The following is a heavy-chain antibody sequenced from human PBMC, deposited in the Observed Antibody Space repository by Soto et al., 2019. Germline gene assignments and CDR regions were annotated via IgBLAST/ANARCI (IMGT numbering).Heavy chain of an antibody. CDR1: GFTFSSYG. CDR2: ISYDGSNK. V-gene: IGHV3-30*03. D-gene: IGHD3-10*01. CDR3: XXXXXGXGSXYGTPEGGVXDY. J-gene: IGHJ4*02. Sequence: QVQXVESGGGVVQPGRSLRLSCAASGFTFSSYGMHWVRQAPGKGLEWVAVISYDGSNKYYADSVKGRXXXSXDNXXXXXXXXXXXXXXXXXXXXXXXXXXXGXGSXYGTPEGGVXDYWGQGTLVTVSS.